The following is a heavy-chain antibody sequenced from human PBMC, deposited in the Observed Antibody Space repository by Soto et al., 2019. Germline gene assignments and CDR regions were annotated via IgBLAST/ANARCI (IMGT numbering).Heavy chain of an antibody. CDR1: GFTVSSNY. Sequence: EVQLVESGGGLIQPGGSLRLSCAASGFTVSSNYMSWVRQAPGKGLEWVSVIYSGGSTYYADSMKGRFTISRDNSKNTLYLQMNSLRAEDTAVYYCARGQDYGDYSYAFDIWGQGTMVTVSS. D-gene: IGHD4-17*01. CDR3: ARGQDYGDYSYAFDI. J-gene: IGHJ3*02. V-gene: IGHV3-53*01. CDR2: IYSGGST.